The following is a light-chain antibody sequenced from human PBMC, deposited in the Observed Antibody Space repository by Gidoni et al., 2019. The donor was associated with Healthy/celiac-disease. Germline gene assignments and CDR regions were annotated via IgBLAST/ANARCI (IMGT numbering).Light chain of an antibody. CDR1: KLGNKY. CDR3: QAWDSSTARVV. J-gene: IGLJ2*01. V-gene: IGLV3-1*01. Sequence: SYPLTQPPSVSVSPGPTASITCSGDKLGNKYACWYQQTPGQSPVLVIYQDSKRPSGIPERFSGSNSGNTATLTISGTQAMDEADYYCQAWDSSTARVVFGGGTKLTVL. CDR2: QDS.